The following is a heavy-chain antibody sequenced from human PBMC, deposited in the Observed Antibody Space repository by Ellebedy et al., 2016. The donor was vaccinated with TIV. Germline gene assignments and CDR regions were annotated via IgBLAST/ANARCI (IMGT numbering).Heavy chain of an antibody. CDR3: ATQYMGPSGYYFAVDV. D-gene: IGHD4-11*01. J-gene: IGHJ6*02. CDR1: GGSISSTNW. CDR2: IYYSGNT. V-gene: IGHV4-4*02. Sequence: MPGGSLRLSCAVSGGSISSTNWWNWVRQPPGKGLEWIGEIYYSGNTNYNPSLKSRVTISVDKSKNQFSLQVTSVTAADTAGYYCATQYMGPSGYYFAVDVWGQGTTVTVSS.